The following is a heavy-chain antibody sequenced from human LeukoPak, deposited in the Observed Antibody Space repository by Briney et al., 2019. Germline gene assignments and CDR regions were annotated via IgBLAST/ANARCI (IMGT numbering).Heavy chain of an antibody. J-gene: IGHJ4*02. CDR3: ARIDWVTDF. D-gene: IGHD2-21*01. Sequence: GGSLRLSCAASGFTFSPYWMLWARQAPGKGLVWVSRITSDGATSYADSVKGRFTISRENAKNTLYLQLNSLRAEDTAVYYCARIDWVTDFWGQGTLVTVSS. V-gene: IGHV3-74*01. CDR2: ITSDGAT. CDR1: GFTFSPYW.